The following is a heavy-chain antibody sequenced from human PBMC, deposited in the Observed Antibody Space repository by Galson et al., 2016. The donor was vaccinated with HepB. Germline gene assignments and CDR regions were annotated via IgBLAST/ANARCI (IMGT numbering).Heavy chain of an antibody. CDR1: GFTFSSYA. Sequence: SLRLSCAASGFTFSSYAVSWVRQAPGKGLEWVSAISGSASSTYYADSVKGRFTISIDNSKNTLYLQMNSLRAEDSAVYYCAKDRLPYGSGSFFPDYWGQGTLVTVSS. CDR2: ISGSASST. CDR3: AKDRLPYGSGSFFPDY. J-gene: IGHJ4*02. D-gene: IGHD3-10*01. V-gene: IGHV3-23*01.